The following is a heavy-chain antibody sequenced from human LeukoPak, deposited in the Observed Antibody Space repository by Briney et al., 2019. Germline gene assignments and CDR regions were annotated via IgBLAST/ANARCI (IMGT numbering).Heavy chain of an antibody. Sequence: GASVKVSCKASGYTFTSYGISWVRQAPGQGLEWMGWISAYNGNTNYAQKLQGRVTMTTDTSTSTAYMELRSLRSDDTAVYYCARGDYYDSSGYYYENGFFDYWGQGTLVTVSS. CDR2: ISAYNGNT. D-gene: IGHD3-22*01. CDR3: ARGDYYDSSGYYYENGFFDY. J-gene: IGHJ4*02. CDR1: GYTFTSYG. V-gene: IGHV1-18*01.